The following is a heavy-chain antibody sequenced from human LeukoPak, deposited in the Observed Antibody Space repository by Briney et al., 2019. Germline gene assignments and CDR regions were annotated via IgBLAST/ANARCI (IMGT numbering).Heavy chain of an antibody. J-gene: IGHJ4*02. CDR3: AKGAGDYYDSSGPTPFDY. CDR1: GFTFSNYG. V-gene: IGHV3-33*06. D-gene: IGHD3-22*01. Sequence: PGRSLRLSCAASGFTFSNYGMNWVRQAPGKGLEWVAVIWYDGSNTYYADSVKGRFTISRDNSKNTLYLQMNSLRAEDTAVYYCAKGAGDYYDSSGPTPFDYWGQGTLVTVSS. CDR2: IWYDGSNT.